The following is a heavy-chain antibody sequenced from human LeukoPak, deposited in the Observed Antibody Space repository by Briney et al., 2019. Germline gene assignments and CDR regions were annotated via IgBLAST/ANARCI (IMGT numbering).Heavy chain of an antibody. CDR2: ISSSSSTI. D-gene: IGHD2-15*01. Sequence: GGSLRLSCAASGFTFSSYSMNWVRQAPGKGLEWVSYISSSSSTIYYADSVKGRFTISRDNSKNTLYLQMNSLRAEDTAVYYCARAHGYCSGGSCYTEYFDYWGQGTLVTVSS. J-gene: IGHJ4*02. CDR1: GFTFSSYS. V-gene: IGHV3-48*01. CDR3: ARAHGYCSGGSCYTEYFDY.